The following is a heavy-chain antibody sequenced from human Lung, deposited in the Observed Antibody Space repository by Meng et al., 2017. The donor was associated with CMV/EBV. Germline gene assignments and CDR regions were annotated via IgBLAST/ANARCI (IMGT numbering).Heavy chain of an antibody. J-gene: IGHJ4*02. V-gene: IGHV3-9*01. CDR2: ISWNSGSI. CDR1: GFTFDDYA. Sequence: GGSLRLSCAASGFTFDDYAMHWVRQAPGKGLEWVSGISWNSGSIGYADSVKGRFTISRDNAKNSLYLQMNSLRAEDTALYYCAKGSSNYDILTDWGQGTLVTVFS. D-gene: IGHD3-9*01. CDR3: AKGSSNYDILTD.